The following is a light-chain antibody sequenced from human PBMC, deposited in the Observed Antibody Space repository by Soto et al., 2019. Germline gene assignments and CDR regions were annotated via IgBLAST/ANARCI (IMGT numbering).Light chain of an antibody. CDR3: QQYNGWT. CDR1: QSISSW. CDR2: RAS. Sequence: DIQMTQSPSTLSASVGDRVTITCRASQSISSWLAWYQQKAGKAPKLLIYRASSLESGVPSRFNGSGSGTEFTLTITSLQPDDFATYYCQQYNGWTFGQGTKVEIK. J-gene: IGKJ1*01. V-gene: IGKV1-5*03.